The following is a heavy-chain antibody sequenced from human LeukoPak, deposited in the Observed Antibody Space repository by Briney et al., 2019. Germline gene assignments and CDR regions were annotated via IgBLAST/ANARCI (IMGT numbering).Heavy chain of an antibody. D-gene: IGHD3-10*01. CDR1: GFTFSSYA. CDR3: ARDQEVITPLGQGPDAFDI. V-gene: IGHV3-30*04. Sequence: GGSLRLSCAGSGFTFSSYAMHWVRQAPGKGLEWVAVISYDGSNKYYADSVKGRFTISRDNSKNTLYLQMNSLRAEDTAVYYCARDQEVITPLGQGPDAFDIWGQGTMVTVSS. J-gene: IGHJ3*02. CDR2: ISYDGSNK.